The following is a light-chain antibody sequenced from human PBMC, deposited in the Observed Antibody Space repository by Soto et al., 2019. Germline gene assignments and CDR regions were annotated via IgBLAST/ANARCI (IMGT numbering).Light chain of an antibody. CDR2: TAS. CDR3: QQSYGTPPT. J-gene: IGKJ1*01. Sequence: DIQMTQSPSSLSASVGDRVSITCRASQNIRDSLNWYQQKPGKAPDLLIHTASSLQSGVPSRFSGSGAGTDFTFTISGLQREDFATYYCQQSYGTPPTFGQGTKVEIK. V-gene: IGKV1-39*01. CDR1: QNIRDS.